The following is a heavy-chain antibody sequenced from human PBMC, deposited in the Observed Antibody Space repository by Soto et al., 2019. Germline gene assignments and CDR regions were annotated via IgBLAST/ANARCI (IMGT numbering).Heavy chain of an antibody. CDR1: GFIFSSDW. J-gene: IGHJ4*02. CDR2: IDTDGSGT. V-gene: IGHV3-74*01. D-gene: IGHD5-18*01. CDR3: AKDRLRTLRVYSYGDPFDY. Sequence: PGGSLRLSCAASGFIFSSDWMHWVRQAPGKGLEWVSRIDTDGSGTTYADSVKGRFTISRDNSKNTLYLQMNSLRAEDTAVYYCAKDRLRTLRVYSYGDPFDYWGQGTLVTVSS.